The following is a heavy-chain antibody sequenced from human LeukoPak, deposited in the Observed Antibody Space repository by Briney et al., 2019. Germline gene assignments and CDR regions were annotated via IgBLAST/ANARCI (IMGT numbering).Heavy chain of an antibody. V-gene: IGHV3-48*01. Sequence: GGSLRLSYAASGFTFNSYNMHYVRQAPGKGLEGVSYISSTSSTIYYAASVQGRLTISRDNAKNSLYLQMNSLRGEDTAVYYCARAPAGGDNYYNSGSSPNPHYWGQGTLVTVSS. J-gene: IGHJ4*02. CDR2: ISSTSSTI. CDR1: GFTFNSYN. CDR3: ARAPAGGDNYYNSGSSPNPHY. D-gene: IGHD3-10*01.